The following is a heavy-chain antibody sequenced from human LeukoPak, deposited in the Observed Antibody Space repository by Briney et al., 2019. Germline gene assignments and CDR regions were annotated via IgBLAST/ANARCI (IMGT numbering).Heavy chain of an antibody. D-gene: IGHD1-26*01. J-gene: IGHJ4*02. CDR1: GFTLDDYA. Sequence: SLRISCSASGFTLDDYAMQWVRQASGKGLEWVSGISWNSGSIGYADSVKGRFTISRDNAKNSLYLQMNSLRAEDTALYYCAKDLYSGSYLLDYWGQGTLVTVSS. CDR2: ISWNSGSI. V-gene: IGHV3-9*01. CDR3: AKDLYSGSYLLDY.